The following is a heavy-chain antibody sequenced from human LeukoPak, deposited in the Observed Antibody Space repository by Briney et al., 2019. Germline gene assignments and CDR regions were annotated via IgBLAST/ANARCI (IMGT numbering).Heavy chain of an antibody. CDR2: ISFDGSNK. CDR1: GFTFSSYA. CDR3: AKDRPSSGWGGDAFDI. Sequence: AGGSLRLSCAASGFTFSSYAMHWVRQAPGKGLEWVTIISFDGSNKYYADSVKGRFTISRDNSKNTLYLQMNSLRAGDTAVYYCAKDRPSSGWGGDAFDIWGQGTMVTVSS. D-gene: IGHD6-19*01. J-gene: IGHJ3*02. V-gene: IGHV3-30*04.